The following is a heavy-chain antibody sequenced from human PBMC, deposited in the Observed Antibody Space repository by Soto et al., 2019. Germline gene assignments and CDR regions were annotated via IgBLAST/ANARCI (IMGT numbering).Heavy chain of an antibody. CDR3: ARGGGWYVWFDP. CDR1: GYTFTSYA. J-gene: IGHJ5*02. Sequence: QVQLVQSGAEEKKPGASVKVSCKASGYTFTSYAMHWVRQAPGQRLEWMGWINAGNGNTKYSQKFQGRVTITRDTSASTAYMELSSLRSGDTAVYYCARGGGWYVWFDPWGQGTLVTVSS. V-gene: IGHV1-3*05. CDR2: INAGNGNT. D-gene: IGHD6-19*01.